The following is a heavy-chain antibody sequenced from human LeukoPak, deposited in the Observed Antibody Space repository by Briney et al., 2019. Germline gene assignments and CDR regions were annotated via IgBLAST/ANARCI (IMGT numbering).Heavy chain of an antibody. CDR2: IYYSGST. CDR3: ARDQVLWFGELSNYYYGMDV. Sequence: SQTLSLTCTVSGGSISSGGYYWSWIRQHPGKGLEWIRYIYYSGSTYYNPSLKSRVTISVDTSKNQFSLKLSSVTAADTAVYSCARDQVLWFGELSNYYYGMDVWGQGTTVTVSS. J-gene: IGHJ6*02. CDR1: GGSISSGGYY. V-gene: IGHV4-31*03. D-gene: IGHD3-10*01.